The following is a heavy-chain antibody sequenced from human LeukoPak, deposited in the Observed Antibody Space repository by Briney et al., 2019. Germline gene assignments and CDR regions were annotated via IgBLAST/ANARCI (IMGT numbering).Heavy chain of an antibody. CDR2: IYYSGST. CDR3: ARGRGGFVVVVAATGEQGYFDY. CDR1: GGSISSYY. J-gene: IGHJ4*02. V-gene: IGHV4-59*12. Sequence: SETLSLTCTVSGGSISSYYWSWIRQPPGKGLEWIGYIYYSGSTNYNPSLKSRVTISVDTSKNQFSLKLSSVTAADTAVYYCARGRGGFVVVVAATGEQGYFDYWGQGTLVTVSS. D-gene: IGHD2-15*01.